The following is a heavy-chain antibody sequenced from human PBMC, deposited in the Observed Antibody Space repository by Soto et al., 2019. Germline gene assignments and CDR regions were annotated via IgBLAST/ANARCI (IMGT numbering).Heavy chain of an antibody. D-gene: IGHD4-17*01. CDR2: FDPEDGET. CDR1: GYTLTELS. Sequence: ASVNVSCKVSGYTLTELSMHWVRQAPGKGLEWMGGFDPEDGETIYAQKFQGRVTMTEDTSTDTAYMELSSLRSEDTAVYYCATAVTTLYYYYGMDVWGQGTTVTVSS. CDR3: ATAVTTLYYYYGMDV. J-gene: IGHJ6*02. V-gene: IGHV1-24*01.